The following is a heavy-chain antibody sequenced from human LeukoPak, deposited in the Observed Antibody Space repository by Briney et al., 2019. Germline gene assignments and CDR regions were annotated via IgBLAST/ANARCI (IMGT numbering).Heavy chain of an antibody. Sequence: SVKVSCKVSGGTLSSYSISWVRQAPGQGLEWMGGIIPLFGTPNYAQKFQDRVTITTDESTSTVYMELTSLRNADTAVYYCAGDYTYCSDGLCRPQFDYWGQGTVVTVSS. CDR2: IIPLFGTP. V-gene: IGHV1-69*05. D-gene: IGHD5-24*01. CDR3: AGDYTYCSDGLCRPQFDY. J-gene: IGHJ4*02. CDR1: GGTLSSYS.